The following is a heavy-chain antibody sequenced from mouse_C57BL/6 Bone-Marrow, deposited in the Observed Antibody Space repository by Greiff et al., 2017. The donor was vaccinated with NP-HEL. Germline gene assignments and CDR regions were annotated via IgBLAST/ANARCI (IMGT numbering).Heavy chain of an antibody. CDR2: ISSGGSYT. J-gene: IGHJ2*01. CDR3: ARHPSGYYFDY. CDR1: GFTFSSYG. V-gene: IGHV5-6*01. D-gene: IGHD2-10*02. Sequence: EVKLVASGGDLVKPGGSLKLSCAASGFTFSSYGMSCVRQTPDKRLEWVATISSGGSYTYYPDSVKGRFTISRDNAKNTLYLQMSSLKSEDTAMYYCARHPSGYYFDYWGQGTTLTVSS.